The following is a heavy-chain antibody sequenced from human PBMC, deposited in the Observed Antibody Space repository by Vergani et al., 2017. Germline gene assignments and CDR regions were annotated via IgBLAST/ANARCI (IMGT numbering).Heavy chain of an antibody. D-gene: IGHD6-13*01. Sequence: EVQLVESGGGLVQPGGSLRLSCAASGFTFSSYAMSWVRQAPGKGLEWVSAISGSGGSTYYADSVKGRFTISRDNSKNTLYLQMNSLRAEDTAVDYCAKDSYSSSWYSHDWYFDLWGRGTLVTVSS. V-gene: IGHV3-23*04. J-gene: IGHJ2*01. CDR3: AKDSYSSSWYSHDWYFDL. CDR2: ISGSGGST. CDR1: GFTFSSYA.